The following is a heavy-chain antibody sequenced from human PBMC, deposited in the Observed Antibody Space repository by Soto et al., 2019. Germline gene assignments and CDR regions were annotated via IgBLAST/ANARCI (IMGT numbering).Heavy chain of an antibody. CDR1: GGTFSSYA. CDR3: ARDTTTVTPLDY. V-gene: IGHV1-69*13. Sequence: GASVKVSCKASGGTFSSYAISWVRQAPGQGLEWMGGIIPIFGTANYAQKFQGRVTITADESTSTAYMELSSLRSEDTAVYYCARDTTTVTPLDYWGQGTLVTVSS. J-gene: IGHJ4*02. CDR2: IIPIFGTA. D-gene: IGHD4-17*01.